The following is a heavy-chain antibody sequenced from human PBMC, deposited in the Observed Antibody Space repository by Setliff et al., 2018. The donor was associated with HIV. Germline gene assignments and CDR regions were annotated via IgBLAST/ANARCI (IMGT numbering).Heavy chain of an antibody. CDR1: GYTFTSYY. J-gene: IGHJ4*02. V-gene: IGHV1-46*01. Sequence: ASVKVSCKASGYTFTSYYMFWVRQAPGQGLEWMGIINPSGGTTNYAQKFQGRVTMTRDTSASTAYMELSSLRSEDTAVYYCARGGQDYYDSSGYSLDYWGQGTLVTVSS. CDR3: ARGGQDYYDSSGYSLDY. D-gene: IGHD3-22*01. CDR2: INPSGGTT.